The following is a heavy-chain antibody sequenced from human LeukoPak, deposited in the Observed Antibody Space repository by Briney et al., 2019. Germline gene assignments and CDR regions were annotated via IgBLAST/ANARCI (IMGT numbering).Heavy chain of an antibody. CDR1: GGSISSYY. CDR2: IYYSGST. D-gene: IGHD6-19*01. V-gene: IGHV4-59*12. J-gene: IGHJ6*03. CDR3: ARVSSGWELYYYYYMDV. Sequence: KPSETLSLTCTVSGGSISSYYWSWIRQPPGKGLEWIGYIYYSGSTNYNPSLKSRVTISVDTSKNQFSLKLSSVTAADTAVYYCARVSSGWELYYYYYMDVWGKGTTVTVSS.